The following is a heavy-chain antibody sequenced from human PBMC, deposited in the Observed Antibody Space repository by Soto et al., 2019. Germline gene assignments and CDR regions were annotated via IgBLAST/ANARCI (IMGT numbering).Heavy chain of an antibody. D-gene: IGHD5-18*01. V-gene: IGHV3-15*01. CDR1: AFSFTNAW. Sequence: PGGSLRLSCVASAFSFTNAWMSWVRQAPGKGLEWVGRIKSITDGGTTDYAAPVKGRFTISRDDSNNPLYLQMNSLKTEDTAVYYCSTGRSTYGLDSWGQGTLVTVSS. CDR3: STGRSTYGLDS. J-gene: IGHJ4*02. CDR2: IKSITDGGTT.